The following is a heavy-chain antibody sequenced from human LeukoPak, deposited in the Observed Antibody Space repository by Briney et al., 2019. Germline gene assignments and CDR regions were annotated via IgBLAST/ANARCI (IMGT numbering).Heavy chain of an antibody. CDR1: GFTFRTYW. V-gene: IGHV3-7*03. Sequence: GGSLRLSCEGSGFTFRTYWMTWVRQAPGKGLEWVANIKQDGSEKYYVDSVKGRFTISRDNAQNSLYLQMNSLRAEDTSVYYCARPRDSGWSKTWDYWGQGTLVTVSS. D-gene: IGHD6-13*01. J-gene: IGHJ4*02. CDR2: IKQDGSEK. CDR3: ARPRDSGWSKTWDY.